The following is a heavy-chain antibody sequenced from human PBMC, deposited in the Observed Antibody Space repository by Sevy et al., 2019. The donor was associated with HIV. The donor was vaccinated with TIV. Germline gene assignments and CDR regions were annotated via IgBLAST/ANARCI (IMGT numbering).Heavy chain of an antibody. V-gene: IGHV3-21*01. CDR3: ARVHCISTTCGMDV. Sequence: GGSLRLSCAASRFIFIDFSMNWVRQAPGKGLEWVSSISSSSHYIYYADSVKGRFTVSRDNVKNSLYLQVNSLSAEDTAVYYCARVHCISTTCGMDVWGQGTTVTVSS. D-gene: IGHD2-2*01. J-gene: IGHJ6*02. CDR2: ISSSSHYI. CDR1: RFIFIDFS.